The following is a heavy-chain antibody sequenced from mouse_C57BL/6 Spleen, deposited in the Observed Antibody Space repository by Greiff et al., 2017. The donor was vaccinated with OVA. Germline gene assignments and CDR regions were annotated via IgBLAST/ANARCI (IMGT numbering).Heavy chain of an antibody. D-gene: IGHD2-5*01. J-gene: IGHJ2*01. CDR1: GYTFTDYY. Sequence: VQLQQSGPELVKPGASVKISCKASGYTFTDYYMNWVNQSHGKSLEWIGDINPNNGGTSYNQKFKGKATLTVDKSSSTAYMELRSLTSEDSAVYYCARGLYSNCFFDYWGQGTTLTVSS. V-gene: IGHV1-26*01. CDR3: ARGLYSNCFFDY. CDR2: INPNNGGT.